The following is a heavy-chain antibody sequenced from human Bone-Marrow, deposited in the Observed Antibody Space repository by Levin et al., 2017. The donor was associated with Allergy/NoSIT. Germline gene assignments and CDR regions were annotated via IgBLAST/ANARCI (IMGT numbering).Heavy chain of an antibody. D-gene: IGHD6-6*01. J-gene: IGHJ3*02. CDR2: INPNSGIT. V-gene: IGHV1-8*01. Sequence: ASVKVSCKASGYTFTSYEINWVRQATGQGLEWVGWINPNSGITGYAHKFQGRVTMTWNTSISTTYMELSSLRSEDTAVYYCARDSSSSATDAFDIWGQGTMVTVSS. CDR1: GYTFTSYE. CDR3: ARDSSSSATDAFDI.